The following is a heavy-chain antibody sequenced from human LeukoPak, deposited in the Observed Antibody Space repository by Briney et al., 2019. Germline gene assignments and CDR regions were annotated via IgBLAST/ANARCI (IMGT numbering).Heavy chain of an antibody. J-gene: IGHJ6*03. V-gene: IGHV4-59*01. D-gene: IGHD3-22*01. CDR3: ARDAELYYDSSGYPTYYYYMDV. CDR2: IYYSGST. CDR1: GGSISSYY. Sequence: SETLSLTCTVSGGSISSYYWSWIQQPPGKGLEWIGYIYYSGSTNHNPSLKSRVTISVDTSKNQFSLKLSSVTAADTAVYYCARDAELYYDSSGYPTYYYYMDVWGKGTTVTISS.